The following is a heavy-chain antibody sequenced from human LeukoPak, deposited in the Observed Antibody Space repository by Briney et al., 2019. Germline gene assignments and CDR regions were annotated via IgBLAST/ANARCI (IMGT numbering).Heavy chain of an antibody. CDR1: GYSFSNYW. CDR2: IYPDDSDT. CDR3: VRLAGTYYGEYFDY. D-gene: IGHD1-26*01. J-gene: IGHJ4*02. V-gene: IGHV5-51*01. Sequence: GESLKISCKGSGYSFSNYWIGWVRQMPGKGLEWMGVIYPDDSDTRYSPSFQGQVTISADKSINTAYLQWSTLKASDSAIYYCVRLAGTYYGEYFDYWGQGTLLTVSS.